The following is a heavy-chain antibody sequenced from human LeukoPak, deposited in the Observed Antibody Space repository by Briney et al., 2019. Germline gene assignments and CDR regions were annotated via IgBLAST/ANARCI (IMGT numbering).Heavy chain of an antibody. CDR3: AKDRAVGAALDY. CDR2: ISYDGSSK. Sequence: PGGSLRLSCAASGFTFSNYVMHWVRQAPGKGLEWVAVISYDGSSKYYADSVKGRFTISRDNSKNPLYLQMNSLRAEDTAVYYCAKDRAVGAALDYWGQGTLVTVSS. J-gene: IGHJ4*02. V-gene: IGHV3-30*01. CDR1: GFTFSNYV. D-gene: IGHD1-26*01.